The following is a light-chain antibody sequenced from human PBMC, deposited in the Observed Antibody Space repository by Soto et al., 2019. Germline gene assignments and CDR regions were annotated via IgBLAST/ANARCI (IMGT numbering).Light chain of an antibody. Sequence: DIQMTQSPSSLYASVGDRVTITCRASQSISSYLNWYQQKPGKAPKLLIYAASSLQSGVPSRFSGSGSGTDFTLTISSLQPEDFATYYCQQSYSTPLFTFGPGTKVDIK. CDR2: AAS. J-gene: IGKJ3*01. CDR1: QSISSY. V-gene: IGKV1-39*01. CDR3: QQSYSTPLFT.